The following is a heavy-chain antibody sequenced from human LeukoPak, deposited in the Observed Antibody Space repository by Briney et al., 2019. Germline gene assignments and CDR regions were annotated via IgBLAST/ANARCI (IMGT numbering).Heavy chain of an antibody. Sequence: GGALSLSCAASGFTFISYWMHWVRQAPGKGLVWVSRINSDGSTTTYADSVKGRFTISRDNANNTLYLQMNSLSAEDTAVYYCARPSYPHWYFDLWGRGTLVTVSS. V-gene: IGHV3-74*01. CDR2: INSDGSTT. CDR3: ARPSYPHWYFDL. J-gene: IGHJ2*01. CDR1: GFTFISYW.